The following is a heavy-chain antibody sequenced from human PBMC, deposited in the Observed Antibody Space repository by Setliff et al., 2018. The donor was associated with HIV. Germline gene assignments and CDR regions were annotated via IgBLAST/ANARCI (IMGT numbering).Heavy chain of an antibody. CDR3: ARLGYVSGGFYKTPGPYYFDY. CDR2: IYYSGAT. Sequence: PSETLSLTCTVSGGSMSSSSYYWGWIRQTPDKGLEWIGIIYYSGATYDNPSLTSRVTISVDTPRHQFSLKLRSVTAADTAAYYCARLGYVSGGFYKTPGPYYFDYWGQGALVTVSS. V-gene: IGHV4-39*01. D-gene: IGHD3-10*01. CDR1: GGSMSSSSYY. J-gene: IGHJ4*02.